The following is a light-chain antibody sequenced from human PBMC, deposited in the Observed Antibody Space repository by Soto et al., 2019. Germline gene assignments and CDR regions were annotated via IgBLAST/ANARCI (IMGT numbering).Light chain of an antibody. CDR2: LNSDGSH. V-gene: IGLV4-69*01. CDR3: QTWVGTGNVV. Sequence: QPVLTQSPSASASLGASVKVTCTLSSGHISYAIAWHQQQPEKGPRYLMKLNSDGSHSKGDGIPDRFSGSSAGAERYLTTSSLQSEDEGAYYCQTWVGTGNVVFGGGTKLTVL. CDR1: SGHISYA. J-gene: IGLJ2*01.